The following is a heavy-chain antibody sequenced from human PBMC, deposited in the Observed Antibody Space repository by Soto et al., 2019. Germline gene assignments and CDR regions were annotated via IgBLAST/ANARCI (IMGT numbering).Heavy chain of an antibody. CDR3: ARGWHPETSRSPSHY. V-gene: IGHV3-7*04. J-gene: IGHJ4*02. Sequence: GGSLRLSCAASGFTFSSYWMSWVRQAPGKGLEWVANIKQDGSEKYYVDSVKGRFTISRDNAKNSLYLQMNSLRAEDTAVYYCARGWHPETSRSPSHYWGQGTLVTVSS. CDR1: GFTFSSYW. CDR2: IKQDGSEK.